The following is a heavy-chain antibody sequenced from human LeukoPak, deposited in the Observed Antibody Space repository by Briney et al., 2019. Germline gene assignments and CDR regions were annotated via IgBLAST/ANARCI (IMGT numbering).Heavy chain of an antibody. Sequence: GGSLRLSCAASGFTFSSYAMHWVRQAPGKGLEWVAVISYDGSNKCYADSVKGRFIISRDNSKNTLYLQMNSLRAEDTAVYYCARGPRQATVTIYYYYYYGMDVWGQGTTVTVSS. V-gene: IGHV3-30-3*01. CDR2: ISYDGSNK. CDR1: GFTFSSYA. J-gene: IGHJ6*02. CDR3: ARGPRQATVTIYYYYYYGMDV. D-gene: IGHD4-17*01.